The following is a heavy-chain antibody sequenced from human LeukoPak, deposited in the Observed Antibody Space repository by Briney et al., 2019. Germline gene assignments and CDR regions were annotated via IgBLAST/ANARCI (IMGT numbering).Heavy chain of an antibody. J-gene: IGHJ4*02. CDR2: IKQDGSEK. CDR1: GFTFGNSC. V-gene: IGHV3-7*04. CDR3: ARVYGVTSVNYFDY. Sequence: GGSLRLSCAASGFTFGNSCMSWVRQAPGKGLEWVASIKQDGSEKYYVDSMKGRFTMSRDNAKNSLYLQMNSLRAEDTAVYYCARVYGVTSVNYFDYWGQGTLVTVSS. D-gene: IGHD2-21*02.